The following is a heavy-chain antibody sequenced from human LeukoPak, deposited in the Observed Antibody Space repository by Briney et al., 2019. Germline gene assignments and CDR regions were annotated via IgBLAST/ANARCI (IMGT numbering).Heavy chain of an antibody. V-gene: IGHV4-4*07. D-gene: IGHD5-12*01. CDR2: IYTSGST. CDR1: GGSISSYY. CDR3: ARDGYSGGCRALGCYYYGMDV. J-gene: IGHJ6*02. Sequence: SETLSLTCTVSGGSISSYYWSWIRQPAGKGLEWIGRIYTSGSTNYNPSLKSRVTMSVDTSKNQFSLKLSSVTAADTAVYYCARDGYSGGCRALGCYYYGMDVWGQGATVTVSS.